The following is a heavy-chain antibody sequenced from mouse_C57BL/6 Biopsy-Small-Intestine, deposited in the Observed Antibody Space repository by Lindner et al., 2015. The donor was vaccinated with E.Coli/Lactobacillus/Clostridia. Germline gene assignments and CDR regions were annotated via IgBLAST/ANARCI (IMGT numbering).Heavy chain of an antibody. V-gene: IGHV1-82*01. CDR1: GHAFSSSW. J-gene: IGHJ2*01. CDR2: IYPGDGDT. CDR3: ARSVDGYYGDYYFDY. Sequence: VQLQESGPELVKPGASVKISRKASGHAFSSSWMNWVKQRPGKGLEWIGRIYPGDGDTNYNGKFKGKATLTADKSSSTAYMQLSSLTSEDSAVYFCARSVDGYYGDYYFDYWGQDTTLTVSS. D-gene: IGHD2-3*01.